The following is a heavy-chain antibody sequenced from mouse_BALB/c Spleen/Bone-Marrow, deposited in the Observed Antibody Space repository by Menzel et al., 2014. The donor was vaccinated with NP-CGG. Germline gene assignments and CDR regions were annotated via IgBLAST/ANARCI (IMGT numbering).Heavy chain of an antibody. V-gene: IGHV5-17*02. CDR1: GFTFSYFG. J-gene: IGHJ2*01. CDR2: ISSGSSII. CDR3: AKERTGVDY. Sequence: EVKLMESGGGLVQPGGSRKLSCAASGFTFSYFGMHWVRQAPEKGLEWVAYISSGSSIIYYADTVKGRFTISRDNPKNTLFLQMSSLRSEDTAMYYCAKERTGVDYWGQGTPLTVSS. D-gene: IGHD4-1*01.